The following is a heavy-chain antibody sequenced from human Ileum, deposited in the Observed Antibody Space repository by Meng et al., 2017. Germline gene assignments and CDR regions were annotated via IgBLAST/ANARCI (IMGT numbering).Heavy chain of an antibody. CDR2: ISSDGSGT. D-gene: IGHD3-10*01. CDR1: GFTFSDYW. V-gene: IGHV3-74*01. Sequence: GESLKISCTASGFTFSDYWMHWVRQAPGKGLVWVSRISSDGSGTTYADSVKGRFTISVDNAKNTLYLQMNSLRAEDTAVYYCARDIYYGSGSTYWGQGTLVTVSS. CDR3: ARDIYYGSGSTY. J-gene: IGHJ4*02.